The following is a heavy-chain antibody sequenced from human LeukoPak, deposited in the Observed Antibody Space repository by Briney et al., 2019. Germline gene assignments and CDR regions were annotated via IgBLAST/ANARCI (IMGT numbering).Heavy chain of an antibody. CDR1: SCYF. CDR2: YNHSGGT. Sequence: SCYFCCVLRMPPESLVWLGGVYNHSGGTNYNPSLKSRVTISVDTSKNQFSLKLSSVTAADTAVYYCARGLASSGWHIDYWGQGTLVTVSS. CDR3: ARGLASSGWHIDY. J-gene: IGHJ4*02. V-gene: IGHV4-34*01. D-gene: IGHD6-19*01.